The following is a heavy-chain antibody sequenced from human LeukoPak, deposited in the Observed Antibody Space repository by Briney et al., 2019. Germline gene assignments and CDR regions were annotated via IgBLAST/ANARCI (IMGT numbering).Heavy chain of an antibody. CDR2: IKQDGSET. CDR1: GFTFSTFW. V-gene: IGHV3-7*01. J-gene: IGHJ6*02. CDR3: ASDPHHASRMDV. Sequence: GGSLRLSCAASGFTFSTFWMNWVRQAPGKGLEWVANIKQDGSETYYVDSVKGRFTISRDNAKNLLYLQMSSLRAEDTAVYYCASDPHHASRMDVWGQGTTVTVSS. D-gene: IGHD1-14*01.